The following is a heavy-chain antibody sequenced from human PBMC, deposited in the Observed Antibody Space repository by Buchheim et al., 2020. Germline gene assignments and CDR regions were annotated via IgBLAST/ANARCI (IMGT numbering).Heavy chain of an antibody. D-gene: IGHD2-15*01. CDR1: GGSVSSGSYY. CDR3: ARGHPGWFLD. Sequence: QVQLQESGPGLVKPSETLSLTCTVSGGSVSSGSYYWSWIRQPPGKGLEWIGYIYYSGSTNYNPSLKSRVTISVDTSKNQFSLKLSSVTAADTAVYYCARGHPGWFLDWGQGTL. V-gene: IGHV4-61*01. J-gene: IGHJ4*02. CDR2: IYYSGST.